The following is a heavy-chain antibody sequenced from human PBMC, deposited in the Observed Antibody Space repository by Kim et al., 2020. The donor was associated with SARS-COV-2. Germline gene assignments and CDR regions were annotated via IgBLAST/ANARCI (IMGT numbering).Heavy chain of an antibody. CDR1: GYTFTSYG. V-gene: IGHV1-18*01. D-gene: IGHD3-10*01. Sequence: ASVKVSCKASGYTFTSYGISWVRQAPGQGLEWMGWISAYNGNTNYAQKLQGRVTMTTDTSTSTAYMELRSLRSDDTAVYYCARETRKRFGELSRPDYWGQGTPVTVSS. CDR2: ISAYNGNT. CDR3: ARETRKRFGELSRPDY. J-gene: IGHJ4*02.